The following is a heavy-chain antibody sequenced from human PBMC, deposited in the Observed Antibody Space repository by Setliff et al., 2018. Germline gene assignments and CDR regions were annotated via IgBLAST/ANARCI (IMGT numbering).Heavy chain of an antibody. CDR1: GFTFSSYS. V-gene: IGHV3-21*01. D-gene: IGHD1-20*01. CDR3: AREVSGFSGMSDS. Sequence: PGGSLRLSCAASGFTFSSYSMNWVRQAPGKGLEWVSSISSSSSYIYYADSVKGRFTISRDNAKNSLYLQMNSLRAEDTAVYYCAREVSGFSGMSDSWGQGTLVTAPQ. J-gene: IGHJ4*02. CDR2: ISSSSSYI.